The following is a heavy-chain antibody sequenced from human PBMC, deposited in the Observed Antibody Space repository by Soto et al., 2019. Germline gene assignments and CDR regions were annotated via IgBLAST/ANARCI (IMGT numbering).Heavy chain of an antibody. D-gene: IGHD5-18*01. CDR1: GFTFRTYW. Sequence: EVQLVESGGGLVQPGGSLRLSCAASGFTFRTYWLSWVRQVPGKGLEWVANINLDGSEKNYVDSLKGRFTISRDNARNSLSLQMSSLRAEDTALYYCARDGSTSWYSYDYHGMDVWGQGTTVTVSS. V-gene: IGHV3-7*05. CDR2: INLDGSEK. J-gene: IGHJ6*02. CDR3: ARDGSTSWYSYDYHGMDV.